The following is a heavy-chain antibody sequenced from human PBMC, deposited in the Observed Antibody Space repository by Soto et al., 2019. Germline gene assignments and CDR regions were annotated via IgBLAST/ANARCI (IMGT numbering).Heavy chain of an antibody. CDR3: ARHSSPYSYSDWFDP. Sequence: PSETLSLTCTVSGGSISSSGFHGGWIRQPPGKGLEWIGSISYSGTTYSNPSLKSRVTISIDTSKNQFSLKLSSVTAADTAVYYCARHSSPYSYSDWFDPWGQGTLVPVSS. CDR1: GGSISSSGFH. J-gene: IGHJ5*02. CDR2: ISYSGTT. V-gene: IGHV4-39*01. D-gene: IGHD1-26*01.